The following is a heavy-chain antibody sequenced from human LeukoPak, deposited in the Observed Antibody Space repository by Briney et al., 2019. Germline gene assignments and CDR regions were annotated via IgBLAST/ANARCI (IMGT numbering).Heavy chain of an antibody. Sequence: GGSLRLSCAASGLTFSSFWMSWLRQAPGKGLEWVANIKQDGSEKYYVDSVKGRFTISRDNAKNSLYLQMNSLRTEDTALYFCAKVSRGAASHSAQRNWSFDLWGRGTLVTVSS. V-gene: IGHV3-7*05. J-gene: IGHJ2*01. CDR2: IKQDGSEK. CDR3: AKVSRGAASHSAQRNWSFDL. D-gene: IGHD1-26*01. CDR1: GLTFSSFW.